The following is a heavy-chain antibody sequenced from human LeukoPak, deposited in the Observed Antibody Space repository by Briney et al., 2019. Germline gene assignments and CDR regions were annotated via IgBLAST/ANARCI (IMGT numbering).Heavy chain of an antibody. V-gene: IGHV4-34*01. Sequence: SETLSLTCAVYGGSFSGYYWSWIRQPPGKGLEWIGEINHSGSTNYNPSLKSRVTISVDTPKNQFSLKLSSVTAADTAVYYCARYVRRITIFGVVTNMDVWGKGTTVTVSS. CDR1: GGSFSGYY. CDR3: ARYVRRITIFGVVTNMDV. CDR2: INHSGST. D-gene: IGHD3-3*01. J-gene: IGHJ6*03.